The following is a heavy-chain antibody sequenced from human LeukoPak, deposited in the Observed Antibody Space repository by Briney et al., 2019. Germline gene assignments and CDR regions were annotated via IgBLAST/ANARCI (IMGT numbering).Heavy chain of an antibody. V-gene: IGHV1-69*04. Sequence: SVKVSCKASGGTFSSYAISWVRQAPGQGLEWMGRIIPILGITDYAQTFQGRLTITADESTSTTYMELSSLRSDDTAVYYCAREEKQSSSWYGYFQHWGQGTLVTVSS. D-gene: IGHD6-13*01. J-gene: IGHJ1*01. CDR3: AREEKQSSSWYGYFQH. CDR1: GGTFSSYA. CDR2: IIPILGIT.